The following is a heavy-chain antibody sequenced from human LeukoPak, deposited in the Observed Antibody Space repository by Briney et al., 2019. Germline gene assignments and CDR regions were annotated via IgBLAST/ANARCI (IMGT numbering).Heavy chain of an antibody. CDR1: GFSFRAYT. CDR3: ARDRDYYDSNSFSPDAFDI. J-gene: IGHJ3*02. Sequence: GGSPRLSCAASGFSFRAYTINWVRQAPGKGLEWVSSVNPSHAYQFYADSVKGRFTISRDNVKNSLFLQMDRLRAEDTAVYYCARDRDYYDSNSFSPDAFDIWGQGTMVTVSS. V-gene: IGHV3-21*06. CDR2: VNPSHAYQ. D-gene: IGHD3-22*01.